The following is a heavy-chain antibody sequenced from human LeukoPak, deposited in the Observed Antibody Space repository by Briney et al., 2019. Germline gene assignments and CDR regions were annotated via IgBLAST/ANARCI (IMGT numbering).Heavy chain of an antibody. V-gene: IGHV4-4*09. J-gene: IGHJ4*02. CDR1: GGSISNYY. CDR3: ARLPARGWYLDY. CDR2: IHTSGST. Sequence: SETLSLTCIVSGGSISNYYWSWIRQPPGKGLEWIGDIHTSGSTNYNPSLKSRVTISVDTSKNQFSLKLSSVTAAGTAVYYCARLPARGWYLDYWGQGTLVTVSS. D-gene: IGHD6-19*01.